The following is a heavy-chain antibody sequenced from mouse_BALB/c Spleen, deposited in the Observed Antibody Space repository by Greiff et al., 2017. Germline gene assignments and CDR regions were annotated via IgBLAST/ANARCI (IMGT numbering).Heavy chain of an antibody. D-gene: IGHD1-1*01. J-gene: IGHJ2*01. CDR1: GYTFTSYW. Sequence: VQLQESGAELARPGASVKLSCKASGYTFTSYWMQWVKQRPGQGLEWIGAIYPGDGDTRYTQKFKGKATLTADKSSSTAYMQLSSLASEDSAVYYCARQDRFYGSSFFDYWGQGTTLTVSS. V-gene: IGHV1-87*01. CDR3: ARQDRFYGSSFFDY. CDR2: IYPGDGDT.